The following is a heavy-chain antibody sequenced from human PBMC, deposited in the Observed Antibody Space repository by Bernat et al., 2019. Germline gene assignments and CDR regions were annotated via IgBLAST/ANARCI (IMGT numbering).Heavy chain of an antibody. V-gene: IGHV3-30*18. D-gene: IGHD5-12*01. CDR2: ISYDGSSK. CDR1: GFTFSTYG. Sequence: QVQLVESGGGVVQPGRSLRLSCAASGFTFSTYGMHWVRQAPGKGLEWVTLISYDGSSKYYADSVKGRFTISRDNSKNTLSLQMNSLRAEDTAVYYCAKGGPLDRVAFYYFEYWGQGTLVTVSS. CDR3: AKGGPLDRVAFYYFEY. J-gene: IGHJ4*02.